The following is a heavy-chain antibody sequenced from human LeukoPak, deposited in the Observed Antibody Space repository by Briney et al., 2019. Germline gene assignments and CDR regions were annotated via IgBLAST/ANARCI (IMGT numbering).Heavy chain of an antibody. CDR2: INEEARRI. CDR1: GFTFRNFC. CDR3: ARNKINTVTTGWYFDL. J-gene: IGHJ2*01. D-gene: IGHD4-17*01. Sequence: GGSLRLSCAASGFTFRNFCMSWVRQAPGRGREGGANINEEARRIYYLDSVRGRFAISRDDDKNTLYLQMNSLPDDDTAEYYWARNKINTVTTGWYFDLWGRGTLVTVSS. V-gene: IGHV3-7*01.